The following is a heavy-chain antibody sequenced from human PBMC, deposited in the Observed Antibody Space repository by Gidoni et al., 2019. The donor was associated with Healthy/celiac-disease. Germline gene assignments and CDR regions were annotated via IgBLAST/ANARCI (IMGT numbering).Heavy chain of an antibody. Sequence: QVQLVQSGAEVNKPGASVKFSCKASGYTFPRYGISWVRQAPGQGLEWMGWISAYNGNTNYAQKLQGRVTMTTDTSTSTAYMELRSLRSDDTAVYYCARIRFTIFGVVTAFDIWGQGTMVTVSS. J-gene: IGHJ3*02. CDR2: ISAYNGNT. CDR1: GYTFPRYG. CDR3: ARIRFTIFGVVTAFDI. V-gene: IGHV1-18*01. D-gene: IGHD3-3*01.